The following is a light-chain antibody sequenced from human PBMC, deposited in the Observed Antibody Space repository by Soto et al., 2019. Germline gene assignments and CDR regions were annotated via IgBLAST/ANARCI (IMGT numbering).Light chain of an antibody. CDR1: SSDAGGYNY. CDR2: DVS. Sequence: QSVLTQPASVSGSPGQSITISCTGTSSDAGGYNYVSWYQQHPGKAPKLMIYDVSNRPSGVSNRFSGPKSGNTASLTISGLQAEDEADYYCSSYTSSSTLYVFGTGTKVTVL. V-gene: IGLV2-14*01. CDR3: SSYTSSSTLYV. J-gene: IGLJ1*01.